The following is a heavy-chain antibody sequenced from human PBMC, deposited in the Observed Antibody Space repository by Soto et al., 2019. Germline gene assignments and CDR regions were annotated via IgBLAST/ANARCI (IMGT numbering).Heavy chain of an antibody. Sequence: QVQLQESGPGLVKPSETLSLTCTVSGGSISSYYWSWIRQPPGKGLEWIGYIYYSGSTNYNPSLKSRVTISVDTSKNQFSLKLSSVTAADTAVYYCARQVVRGVIITGNYYYYMVVWGKGTTVTVSS. J-gene: IGHJ6*03. V-gene: IGHV4-59*08. CDR2: IYYSGST. D-gene: IGHD3-10*01. CDR1: GGSISSYY. CDR3: ARQVVRGVIITGNYYYYMVV.